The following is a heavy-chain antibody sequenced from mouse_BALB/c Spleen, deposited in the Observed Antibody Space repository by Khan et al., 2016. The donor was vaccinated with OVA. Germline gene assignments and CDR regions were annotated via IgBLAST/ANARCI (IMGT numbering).Heavy chain of an antibody. Sequence: EVQLVESGPGLVKPSQSLYLTCPVTGYSITSGYAWNWIRQFPGNKLEWMGYISYSGVTSYTPSLKSRISITRDTSKNQFFLQLTSVTTEDTSTYYCARGNYYGYYFDYWGQGTTLTVSS. D-gene: IGHD1-1*01. CDR1: GYSITSGYA. CDR2: ISYSGVT. CDR3: ARGNYYGYYFDY. V-gene: IGHV3-2*02. J-gene: IGHJ2*01.